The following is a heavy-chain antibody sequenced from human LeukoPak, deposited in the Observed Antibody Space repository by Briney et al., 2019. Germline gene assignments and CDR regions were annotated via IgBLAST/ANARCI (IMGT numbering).Heavy chain of an antibody. Sequence: GASVKVSCKASGYTXTSYGIXXVRXAPXXXXXWMGWISAYNGNTNYAQKLQGRVTMTTDTSTSTAYMELRSLRSDDTAVYYCARAGIKDWFDPWGQGTLVTVSS. CDR3: ARAGIKDWFDP. CDR1: GYTXTSYG. J-gene: IGHJ5*02. CDR2: ISAYNGNT. D-gene: IGHD1-14*01. V-gene: IGHV1-18*01.